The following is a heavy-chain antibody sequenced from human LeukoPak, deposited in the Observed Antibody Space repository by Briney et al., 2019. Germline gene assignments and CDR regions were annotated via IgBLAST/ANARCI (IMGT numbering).Heavy chain of an antibody. Sequence: SETLSLTCAVYGGSFSGYYWSWIRQPPGKGLEWIGEINHSGSTNYNPSLKSRVTISVDTSKNQFSLKLSSVTAADTAVYYCARSGYGDLYYFDYWGQGTLATVSS. CDR1: GGSFSGYY. CDR3: ARSGYGDLYYFDY. V-gene: IGHV4-34*01. D-gene: IGHD4-17*01. J-gene: IGHJ4*02. CDR2: INHSGST.